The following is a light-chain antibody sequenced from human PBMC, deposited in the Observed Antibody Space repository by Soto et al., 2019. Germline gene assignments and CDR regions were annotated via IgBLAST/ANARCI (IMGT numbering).Light chain of an antibody. J-gene: IGLJ1*01. CDR2: DVS. CDR3: CSYAGSYTLI. Sequence: QSALTQPRSVSGSPGQSVTISCTGTSSDVGGYNYVSWYQQHPGKAPKLMIYDVSKRPSGVPDRFSGSKSGNTASLTISGLQAEDEGDYYCCSYAGSYTLIFGTGTKLTVL. V-gene: IGLV2-11*01. CDR1: SSDVGGYNY.